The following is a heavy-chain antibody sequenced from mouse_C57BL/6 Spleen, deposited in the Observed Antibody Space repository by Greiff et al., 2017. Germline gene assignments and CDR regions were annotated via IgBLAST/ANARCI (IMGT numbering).Heavy chain of an antibody. Sequence: VQLQQSGPELVKPGASVKISCKASGYSFTGYYMNWVKQSPEKSLEWIGEINPSTGGTTYNQKFKAKATLTVDKSSSTAYMQLKSLTSEDSAVYYCARKGDGYYLTMDYWGQGTSVTVSS. V-gene: IGHV1-42*01. CDR1: GYSFTGYY. CDR3: ARKGDGYYLTMDY. J-gene: IGHJ4*01. CDR2: INPSTGGT. D-gene: IGHD2-3*01.